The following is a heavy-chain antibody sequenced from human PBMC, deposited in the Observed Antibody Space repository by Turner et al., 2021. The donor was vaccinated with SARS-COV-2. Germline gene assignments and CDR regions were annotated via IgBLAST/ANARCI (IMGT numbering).Heavy chain of an antibody. CDR2: FDPEDGET. J-gene: IGHJ4*02. D-gene: IGHD2-21*02. Sequence: QVQLVQSGAEVKKPGASVKVSCKVSGYTLIDLSMHWVRQAPGKGLEWMGGFDPEDGETIYAQKFQGRVTMTEDTSTDTAYMELSSLRSEDTAVYYCATGYAYCGADCSIDYWGQGTLVTVSS. CDR3: ATGYAYCGADCSIDY. CDR1: GYTLIDLS. V-gene: IGHV1-24*01.